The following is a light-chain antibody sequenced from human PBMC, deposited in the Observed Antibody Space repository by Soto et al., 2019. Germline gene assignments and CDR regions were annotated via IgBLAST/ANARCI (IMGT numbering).Light chain of an antibody. V-gene: IGLV2-8*01. CDR1: SSDIGGYNY. J-gene: IGLJ1*01. Sequence: QSALTQPPSASGSPGQSVTISCTGTSSDIGGYNYVSWYQQHPGKAPKVIIFEVTKRPSGVPDRFSGSKSGNTASLTVSGRQGEDEAEYYCGSYAGSNIFDVFGTGTKLTVL. CDR3: GSYAGSNIFDV. CDR2: EVT.